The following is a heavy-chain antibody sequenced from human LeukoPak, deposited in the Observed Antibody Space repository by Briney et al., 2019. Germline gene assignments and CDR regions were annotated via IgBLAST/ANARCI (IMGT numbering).Heavy chain of an antibody. D-gene: IGHD7-27*01. V-gene: IGHV3-23*01. CDR2: ISGSGGST. CDR1: GGSISSGGYC. J-gene: IGHJ6*02. CDR3: AKARSGHYYYYGMDV. Sequence: ETLSLTCTVSGGSISSGGYCWSWVRQAPGKGLEWVSAISGSGGSTYYADSVKGRFTISRDNSKNTLYLQMNSLRAEDTAVYYCAKARSGHYYYYGMDVWGQGTTVTVSS.